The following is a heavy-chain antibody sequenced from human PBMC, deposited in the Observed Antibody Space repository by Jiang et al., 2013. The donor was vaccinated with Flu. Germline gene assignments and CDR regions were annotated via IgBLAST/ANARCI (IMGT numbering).Heavy chain of an antibody. CDR3: ARLDVTLGYCSSTSCYTGFWFDP. J-gene: IGHJ5*02. CDR1: GYTFTSYG. CDR2: ISAYNGNT. Sequence: GAEVKKPGASVKVSCKASGYTFTSYGISWVRQAPGQGLEWMGWISAYNGNTNYAQKLQGRVTMTTDTSTSTAYMELRSLRSDDTAVYYCARLDVTLGYCSSTSCYTGFWFDPWGQGTLV. D-gene: IGHD2-2*02. V-gene: IGHV1-18*04.